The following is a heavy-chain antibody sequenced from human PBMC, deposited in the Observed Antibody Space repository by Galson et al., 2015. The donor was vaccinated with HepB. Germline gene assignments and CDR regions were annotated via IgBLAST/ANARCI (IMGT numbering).Heavy chain of an antibody. V-gene: IGHV3-49*03. D-gene: IGHD3-22*01. Sequence: SLRLSCAASGFTFGDYAMSWFRQAPGKGLEWVGFIRSKAYGGTTEYAASVKGRFTISRDDSKSIAYLQMNSLKTEDTAVYYCTSDSSGYYPYLSAFDIWGQGTMVTVSS. CDR2: IRSKAYGGTT. J-gene: IGHJ3*02. CDR3: TSDSSGYYPYLSAFDI. CDR1: GFTFGDYA.